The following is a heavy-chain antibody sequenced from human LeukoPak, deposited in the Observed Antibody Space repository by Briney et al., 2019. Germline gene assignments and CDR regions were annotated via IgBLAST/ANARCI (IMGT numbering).Heavy chain of an antibody. CDR1: GGSISSRSYY. D-gene: IGHD2-2*01. CDR2: IHYSETT. V-gene: IGHV4-39*02. CDR3: ARGPTYQPIDF. J-gene: IGHJ4*02. Sequence: SETLSLTCTVSGGSISSRSYYWGWIRQPPGKGLEWIGSIHYSETTYYNPSLKSRVTISVDTSKNHFSLKLSSVTAADTAVYYCARGPTYQPIDFWGQGTLVTVSS.